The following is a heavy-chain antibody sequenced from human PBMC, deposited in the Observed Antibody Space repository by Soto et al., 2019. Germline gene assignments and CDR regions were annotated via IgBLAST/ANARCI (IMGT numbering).Heavy chain of an antibody. J-gene: IGHJ6*02. V-gene: IGHV4-31*03. CDR3: AREQEEGYCSCGSCPGYYYYGMGV. D-gene: IGHD2-15*01. CDR2: IYYSGST. Sequence: PSETLSLTCTVSGGSISSGGYYWSWIRQHPGKGLEWIGYIYYSGSTYYNPSLKSRVTISVDTSKNQFSLKLSSVTAADTAVYYCAREQEEGYCSCGSCPGYYYYGMGVWGQGTTVTVSS. CDR1: GGSISSGGYY.